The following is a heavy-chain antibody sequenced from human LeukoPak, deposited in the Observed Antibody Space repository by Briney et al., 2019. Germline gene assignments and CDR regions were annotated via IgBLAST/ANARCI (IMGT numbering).Heavy chain of an antibody. CDR3: ARGTYYYSSGSYYYFDY. D-gene: IGHD3-10*01. J-gene: IGHJ4*02. CDR2: NCHSGST. CDR1: GGSISSNNW. V-gene: IGHV4-4*02. Sequence: SGTLSLTCAVSGGSISSNNWWSCVRPSPGRREWRSGDNCHSGSTNSSPALKSRVTISVDTSKDPLSLSTSPVTAADTAVYYCARGTYYYSSGSYYYFDYWGQGTLVTGSS.